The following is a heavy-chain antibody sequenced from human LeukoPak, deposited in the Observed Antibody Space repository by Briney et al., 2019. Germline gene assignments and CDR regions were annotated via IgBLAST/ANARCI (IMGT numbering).Heavy chain of an antibody. CDR1: GYTFTGYY. Sequence: GASVKVSCKASGYTFTGYYVHWVRQAPGQGLEWMGWINPNSGGTNYAQKFQGRVTMTRDTSISTAYMELSRLRSDDTAVYYCARRGYSYGYYYYYMDVWGKGTTVTVSS. V-gene: IGHV1-2*02. D-gene: IGHD5-18*01. J-gene: IGHJ6*03. CDR2: INPNSGGT. CDR3: ARRGYSYGYYYYYMDV.